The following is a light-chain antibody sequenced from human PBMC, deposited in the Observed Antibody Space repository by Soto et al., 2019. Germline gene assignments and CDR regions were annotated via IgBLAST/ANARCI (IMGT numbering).Light chain of an antibody. J-gene: IGLJ1*01. V-gene: IGLV2-14*01. Sequence: QSALTQPASVSGSPGQSITISCTGTSSDVGGYNYVSWYQQHPGKAPKLMIYEVSNRPSGVSFRFSGSKSGNTASLTISGLQAEDEADYYCSSYTSSTTYVFGTGIKLTVL. CDR3: SSYTSSTTYV. CDR2: EVS. CDR1: SSDVGGYNY.